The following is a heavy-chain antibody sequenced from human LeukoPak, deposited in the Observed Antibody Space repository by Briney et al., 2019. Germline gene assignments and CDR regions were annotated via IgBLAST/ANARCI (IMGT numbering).Heavy chain of an antibody. CDR2: INPNSGDT. CDR1: GYTFIGYY. Sequence: ASVKVSCKASGYTFIGYYMHWVRQAPGHGLEWMGRINPNSGDTNYAQKFQGRVTMTRDTSISTAYMELSRLRSDDTAIYYCARYRTVTTIDYWGQGTLVTVSS. J-gene: IGHJ4*02. D-gene: IGHD4-17*01. CDR3: ARYRTVTTIDY. V-gene: IGHV1-2*06.